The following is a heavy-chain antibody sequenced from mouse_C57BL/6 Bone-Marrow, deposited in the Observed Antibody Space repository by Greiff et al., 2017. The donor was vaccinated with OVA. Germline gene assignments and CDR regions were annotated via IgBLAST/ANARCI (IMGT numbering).Heavy chain of an antibody. Sequence: QVQLQQSGAELVRPGASVKLSCKASGYTFTDYYINWVKQRPGQGLEWIARIYPGSGNTYYNEKFKGKATLTAEKSSSTAYMQLSSLTSEDSAVYFCARSVITTRGYFDYWGQGTTLTVSS. D-gene: IGHD1-1*01. J-gene: IGHJ2*01. CDR1: GYTFTDYY. V-gene: IGHV1-76*01. CDR3: ARSVITTRGYFDY. CDR2: IYPGSGNT.